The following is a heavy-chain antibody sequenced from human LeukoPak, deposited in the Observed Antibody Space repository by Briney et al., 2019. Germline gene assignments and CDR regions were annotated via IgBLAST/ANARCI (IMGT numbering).Heavy chain of an antibody. CDR1: GGSISSGDYY. Sequence: SQTLSLTCTVSGGSISSGDYYWSWIRQPPRKGLEWIGYIYYSGSTYYNPSLKSRVTISVDTSKNQFSLKLSSVTAADTAVYYCARGGPSITMVRGVPAHYGMDVWGQGTTVTVSS. CDR3: ARGGPSITMVRGVPAHYGMDV. CDR2: IYYSGST. D-gene: IGHD3-10*01. J-gene: IGHJ6*02. V-gene: IGHV4-30-4*01.